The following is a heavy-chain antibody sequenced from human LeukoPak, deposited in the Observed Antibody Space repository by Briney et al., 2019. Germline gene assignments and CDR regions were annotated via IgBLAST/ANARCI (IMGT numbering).Heavy chain of an antibody. CDR2: INPNSGGT. CDR1: GYTFTGYY. D-gene: IGHD5-12*01. J-gene: IGHJ4*02. V-gene: IGHV1-2*02. CDR3: ARDLGLSGYSGYDIDY. Sequence: ASVTVSCKASGYTFTGYYMHWVRQAPGQGLEWMGWINPNSGGTNYAQKFQGRVTMTRDTSISTAYMELSRLRSDDTAVYYCARDLGLSGYSGYDIDYWGQGTLVTVSS.